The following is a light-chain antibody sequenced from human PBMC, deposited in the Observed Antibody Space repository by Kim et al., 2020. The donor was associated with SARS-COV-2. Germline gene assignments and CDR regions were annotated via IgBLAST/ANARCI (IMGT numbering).Light chain of an antibody. J-gene: IGKJ3*01. V-gene: IGKV3-20*01. CDR2: AAS. CDR1: QSVTSDY. CDR3: QQYGGSPIT. Sequence: PGERATLSCRASQSVTSDYLAWLQQKPGQTPRLLIYAASNRATGITDRFSGSGSGTDCTLTISRLEPEDFAVYYCQQYGGSPITFGPGTKVD.